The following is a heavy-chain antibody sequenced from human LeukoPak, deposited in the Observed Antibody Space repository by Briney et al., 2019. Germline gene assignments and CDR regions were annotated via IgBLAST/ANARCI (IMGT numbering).Heavy chain of an antibody. D-gene: IGHD3-22*01. Sequence: GGFLRLSCAASGFTFDDYAMHWVRQAPGKGLEWVSGISWNSGSIGYADSVKGRFTISRDNAKNSLYLQMNSLRAEDTALYYCAKDIAGTHYYDSSGSLDYWGQGTLVTVSS. CDR2: ISWNSGSI. J-gene: IGHJ4*02. V-gene: IGHV3-9*01. CDR3: AKDIAGTHYYDSSGSLDY. CDR1: GFTFDDYA.